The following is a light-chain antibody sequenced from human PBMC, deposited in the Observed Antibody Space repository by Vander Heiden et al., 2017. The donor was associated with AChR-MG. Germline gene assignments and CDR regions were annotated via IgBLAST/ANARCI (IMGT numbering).Light chain of an antibody. CDR2: AAS. Sequence: EIVLPQSPGTLPLSRGARATLSCRASQSLASTYLAWYQKKPGQAPGLLISAASSRASGIPDGFGGRGSGTDFTLTISRLEPGDFAVYYCQHYSSSRTFGQGTKV. V-gene: IGKV3-20*01. CDR1: QSLASTY. J-gene: IGKJ1*01. CDR3: QHYSSSRT.